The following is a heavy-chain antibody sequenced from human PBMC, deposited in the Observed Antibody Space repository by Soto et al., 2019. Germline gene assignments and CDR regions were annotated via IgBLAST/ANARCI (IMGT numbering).Heavy chain of an antibody. CDR2: IYYSGST. Sequence: PSETLSLTCTVSGGSISSSSYYWGWIRQPPGKVLEWIGSIYYSGSTYYNPSLKSRVTISVDTSKNQFSLKLSSVTAADTAVYYCARRSVAGRIYYYYYGMDVWGQGTTVTVSS. J-gene: IGHJ6*02. CDR1: GGSISSSSYY. CDR3: ARRSVAGRIYYYYYGMDV. V-gene: IGHV4-39*01. D-gene: IGHD6-19*01.